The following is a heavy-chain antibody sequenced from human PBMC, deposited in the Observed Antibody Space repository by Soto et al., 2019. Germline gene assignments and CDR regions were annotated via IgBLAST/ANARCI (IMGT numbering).Heavy chain of an antibody. V-gene: IGHV4-31*03. CDR1: GGSISSGGYY. CDR2: IYYSGST. D-gene: IGHD1-1*01. CDR3: ARDTTGVGGGMDV. Sequence: ASETLSLTCTVSGGSISSGGYYWSWIRQHPGKGLEWIGYIYYSGSTYYNPSLKSRVTISVDTSKNQFSLKLSSVTAADTAVYYCARDTTGVGGGMDVWGQGTTVTVSS. J-gene: IGHJ6*02.